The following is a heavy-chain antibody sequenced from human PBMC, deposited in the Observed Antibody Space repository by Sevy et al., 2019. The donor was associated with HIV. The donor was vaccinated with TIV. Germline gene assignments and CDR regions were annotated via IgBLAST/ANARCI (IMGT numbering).Heavy chain of an antibody. D-gene: IGHD3-22*01. Sequence: GGSLRLSCTTSGFTFSAYAMHWVRQAPGKGLELVAIIWSDGAYQYHGDSVKGRFTISRDNSKNTLYLQMNSLRVEDTAVYYCARGGYYYDNAAYYAFDSWGQGTLVTVSS. CDR3: ARGGYYYDNAAYYAFDS. CDR2: IWSDGAYQ. J-gene: IGHJ4*02. CDR1: GFTFSAYA. V-gene: IGHV3-33*01.